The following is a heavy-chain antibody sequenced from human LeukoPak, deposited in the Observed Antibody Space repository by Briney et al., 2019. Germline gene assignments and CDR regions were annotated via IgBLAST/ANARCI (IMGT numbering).Heavy chain of an antibody. CDR2: INHSGST. V-gene: IGHV4-34*01. Sequence: PSETLSLTCAVYGGSFSGYYWSWIRQPPGKGLEWIGEINHSGSTNYNPSLKSRVTISVDTSENQFSLKLSSVTAADTAVYYCARAVRGEVDYWGQGTLVTVSS. J-gene: IGHJ4*02. CDR3: ARAVRGEVDY. CDR1: GGSFSGYY. D-gene: IGHD3-10*01.